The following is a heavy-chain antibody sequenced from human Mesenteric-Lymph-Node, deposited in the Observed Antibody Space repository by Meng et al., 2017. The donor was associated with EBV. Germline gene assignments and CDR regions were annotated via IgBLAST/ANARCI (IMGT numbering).Heavy chain of an antibody. D-gene: IGHD3-9*01. CDR3: AKCLEFDWLPSHY. Sequence: QVQLQESGPGLVKPSETLSLTCTVSGDSVSSTRCYWSWIRQPPGRGLEWIGHIFNSGSTNYNPSLRSRATISVDTSRNQFSLTLNSVTAADTAVYYCAKCLEFDWLPSHYWGQGTLVTVSS. V-gene: IGHV4-61*01. J-gene: IGHJ4*02. CDR1: GDSVSSTRCY. CDR2: IFNSGST.